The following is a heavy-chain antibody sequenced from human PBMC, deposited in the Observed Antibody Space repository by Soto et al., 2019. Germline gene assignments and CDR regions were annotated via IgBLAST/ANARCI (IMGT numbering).Heavy chain of an antibody. CDR3: ARDIMGTNYYYYGMDV. CDR2: VYYSGST. J-gene: IGHJ6*02. Sequence: SETLSLTFTVSGGPISSSYWTWIRQPPGKGLEWIGYVYYSGSTNYNPSLKSRVTISVDTSKNQFSLKLSSVTAADTAVYYCARDIMGTNYYYYGMDVWGQGTTVTVSS. D-gene: IGHD2-8*01. CDR1: GGPISSSY. V-gene: IGHV4-59*01.